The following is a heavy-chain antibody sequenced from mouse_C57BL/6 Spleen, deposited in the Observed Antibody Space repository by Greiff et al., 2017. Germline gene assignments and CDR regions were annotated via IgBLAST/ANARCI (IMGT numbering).Heavy chain of an antibody. J-gene: IGHJ1*03. CDR2: IDPSDSYT. D-gene: IGHD3-3*01. V-gene: IGHV1-69*01. Sequence: VQLQQPGAELVMPGASVKLSCKASGYTFTSYWMHWVKQRPGQGLEWIGEIDPSDSYTNYNQKFKGKSTLTVDKSSSTAYMHLGSLTSEGSAVYYYAREGHFSSWGTGTTVTVSS. CDR1: GYTFTSYW. CDR3: AREGHFSS.